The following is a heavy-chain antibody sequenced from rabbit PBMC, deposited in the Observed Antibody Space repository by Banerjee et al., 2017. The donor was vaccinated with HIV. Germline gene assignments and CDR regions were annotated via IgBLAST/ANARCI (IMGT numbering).Heavy chain of an antibody. V-gene: IGHV1S47*01. Sequence: QEQLVESGGGLVQPGGSLKLSCKASGFDFSSYGVSWVRQAPGKGLEWIGYIDPVFGSTYYASWVNGRFTISSHNAQNTLYLQLNSLTAADTATYFCVMGAYASSSGYYKGLINLWGPGTLVTVS. CDR1: GFDFSSYG. J-gene: IGHJ4*01. CDR3: VMGAYASSSGYYKGLINL. D-gene: IGHD1-1*01. CDR2: IDPVFGST.